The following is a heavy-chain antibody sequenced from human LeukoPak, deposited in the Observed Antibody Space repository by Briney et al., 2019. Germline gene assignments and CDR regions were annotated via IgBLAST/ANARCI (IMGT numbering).Heavy chain of an antibody. Sequence: SETLSLTCTDSGGSISTYYWSWIRQPPGKGLEGIGYIYYSGTPNYNPALKSRVTISVDTSKIQLSLKLSSVTAADAAVYYCARGNSGWSTSWGPGTLVTVSS. CDR3: ARGNSGWSTS. CDR1: GGSISTYY. V-gene: IGHV4-59*01. CDR2: IYYSGTP. D-gene: IGHD6-19*01. J-gene: IGHJ5*02.